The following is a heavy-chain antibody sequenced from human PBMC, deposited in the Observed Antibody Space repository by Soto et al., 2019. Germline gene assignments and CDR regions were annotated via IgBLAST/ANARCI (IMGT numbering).Heavy chain of an antibody. CDR2: INAGNGNT. J-gene: IGHJ6*03. Sequence: ASVKVSCKASGYTFTSYAMHWVRQAPGQRLEWMGWINAGNGNTKYSQKFQGRVTITRDTSASTAYMELSSLRSEDTAVYYCASTPHYYGSGSYDGMIPYYSMDVWGKGPTVTVSS. CDR1: GYTFTSYA. D-gene: IGHD3-10*01. V-gene: IGHV1-3*01. CDR3: ASTPHYYGSGSYDGMIPYYSMDV.